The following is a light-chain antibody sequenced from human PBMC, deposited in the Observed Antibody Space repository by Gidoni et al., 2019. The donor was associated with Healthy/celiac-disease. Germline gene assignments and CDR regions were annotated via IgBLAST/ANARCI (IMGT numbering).Light chain of an antibody. CDR3: QQYYSTPFT. J-gene: IGKJ3*01. CDR2: WAA. Sequence: DIVMTQSPDSLTVSLGERATINCKSSKSVLYSSNNNNYLALYQQKPGQPPKLLIYWAATRESGVPDRFSGSGSGTDFTLTISSLQAEDVAVYYCQQYYSTPFTFGPGTKVDIK. CDR1: KSVLYSSNNNNY. V-gene: IGKV4-1*01.